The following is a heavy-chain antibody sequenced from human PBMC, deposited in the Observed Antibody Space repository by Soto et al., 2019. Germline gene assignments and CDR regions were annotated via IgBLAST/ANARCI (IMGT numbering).Heavy chain of an antibody. J-gene: IGHJ4*02. D-gene: IGHD3-10*01. Sequence: EVRLLESGGGLVQPGGSLRLSCAASGFNFSSYAMSWVRQAPGKGLEWVSAISGSGGSTYYADSVKGRFTISRDNSKNTLYLQMNSLRAEDTAVYYCAPHLWFGELYYWGQGTLVTVS. CDR2: ISGSGGST. V-gene: IGHV3-23*01. CDR3: APHLWFGELYY. CDR1: GFNFSSYA.